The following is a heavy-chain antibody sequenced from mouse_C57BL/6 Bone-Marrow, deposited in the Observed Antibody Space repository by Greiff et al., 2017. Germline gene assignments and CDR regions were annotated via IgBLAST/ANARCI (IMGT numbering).Heavy chain of an antibody. Sequence: QVQLQQPGAELVKPGASVKMSCKASGYTFTSYWITWVKQRPGQGLEWIGDIYPGSGSTNYTEKFKSKATLTVDTSSSTAYMQLSSLTSEDSAVYYCARRGLITTVVATNAMDYWGQGTSVTVSS. CDR3: ARRGLITTVVATNAMDY. D-gene: IGHD1-1*01. J-gene: IGHJ4*01. CDR2: IYPGSGST. V-gene: IGHV1-55*01. CDR1: GYTFTSYW.